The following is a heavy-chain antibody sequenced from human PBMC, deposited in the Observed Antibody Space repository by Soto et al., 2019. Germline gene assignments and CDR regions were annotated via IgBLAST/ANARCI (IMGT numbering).Heavy chain of an antibody. CDR3: ASSPTDSGYEGHY. V-gene: IGHV3-72*01. CDR1: GFTFSDHY. J-gene: IGHJ4*02. D-gene: IGHD5-12*01. Sequence: GGSLRLSCAASGFTFSDHYMDWVRQAPGKGLEWVGRTRNKANSYTTEYAASVKGRFTISRDDSKNSLYLQMNSLKTEDTAVYYCASSPTDSGYEGHYWGQGTLVTVSS. CDR2: TRNKANSYTT.